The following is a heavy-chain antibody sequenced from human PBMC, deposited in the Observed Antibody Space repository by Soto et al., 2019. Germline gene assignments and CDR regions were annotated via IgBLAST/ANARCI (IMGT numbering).Heavy chain of an antibody. CDR2: IYWDDDT. Sequence: SGPTLLNPTQTLTLTCTFSGFSLTSGVCVGWIRQSPEKALEWLALIYWDDDTRYSPSLRTRLTITKGTSRNQVVLTMTDMDPVDTATYYCAHPVSHFYVSGKDYCYGVDVWSQVTTVTVS. V-gene: IGHV2-5*02. D-gene: IGHD3-10*01. CDR1: GFSLTSGVC. J-gene: IGHJ6*02. CDR3: AHPVSHFYVSGKDYCYGVDV.